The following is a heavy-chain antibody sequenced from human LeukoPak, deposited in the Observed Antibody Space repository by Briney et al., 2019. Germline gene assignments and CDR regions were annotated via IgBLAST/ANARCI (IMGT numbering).Heavy chain of an antibody. J-gene: IGHJ6*02. CDR3: ATAPILRGEGGEHYKYGMDV. CDR2: IYHNGTP. V-gene: IGHV4-4*02. Sequence: SETLSLTCAVSVGSINSGNWWSWVRQSPGKGLEWIGEIYHNGTPNYNSSLKSRVTISADTFKNHFSLKMTSVTAADTAVYYCATAPILRGEGGEHYKYGMDVWGQGTTVIVSS. CDR1: VGSINSGNW. D-gene: IGHD2-2*02.